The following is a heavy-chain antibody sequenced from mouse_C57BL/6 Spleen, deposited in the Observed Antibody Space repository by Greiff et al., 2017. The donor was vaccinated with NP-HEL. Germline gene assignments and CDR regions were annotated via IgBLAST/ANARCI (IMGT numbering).Heavy chain of an antibody. D-gene: IGHD1-1*01. CDR1: GFTFSDYG. CDR3: SLITTVGAMDY. J-gene: IGHJ4*01. V-gene: IGHV5-17*01. Sequence: DVMLVESGGGLVKPGGSLKLSCAASGFTFSDYGMHWVRQAPEKGLEWVAYISSGSSTIYYADTVKGRFPISRDNAKNTLFLQMTSLRSEDTAMYYCSLITTVGAMDYWGQGTSVTVSS. CDR2: ISSGSSTI.